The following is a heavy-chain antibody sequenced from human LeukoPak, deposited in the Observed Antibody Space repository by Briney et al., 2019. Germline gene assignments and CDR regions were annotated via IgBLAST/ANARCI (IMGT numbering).Heavy chain of an antibody. CDR1: GGSISSYY. D-gene: IGHD2-15*01. CDR2: IYYSGST. CDR3: ARAKGRYCSGGSCYSGYYYYGMDV. J-gene: IGHJ6*02. V-gene: IGHV4-59*01. Sequence: SETLSLTCTVSGGSISSYYWSWIRQPPGKGLEWIGYIYYSGSTNYNPSLKSRVAISVDMSKNQFSLKLSSVTAADTAVYYCARAKGRYCSGGSCYSGYYYYGMDVWGQGTTVTVSS.